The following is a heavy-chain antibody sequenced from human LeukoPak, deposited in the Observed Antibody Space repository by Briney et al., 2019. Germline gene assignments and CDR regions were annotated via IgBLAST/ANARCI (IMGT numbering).Heavy chain of an antibody. Sequence: SQTLSLTCTVSGGSISSGGYYWSWIRQHPGKGLEWIGYIYYSGSTYYSPSLKSRVTISVDTSKNQFSLKLSSVTAADTAVYYCARGLYYYDSSGYYGPDAFDIWGQGTMVTVSS. CDR2: IYYSGST. D-gene: IGHD3-22*01. V-gene: IGHV4-31*03. CDR3: ARGLYYYDSSGYYGPDAFDI. CDR1: GGSISSGGYY. J-gene: IGHJ3*02.